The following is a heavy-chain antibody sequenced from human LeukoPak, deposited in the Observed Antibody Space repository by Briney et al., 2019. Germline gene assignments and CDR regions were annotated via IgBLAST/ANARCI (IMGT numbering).Heavy chain of an antibody. CDR3: ASSSEDYGHYYYFDY. CDR1: GYTFTGYY. J-gene: IGHJ4*02. Sequence: ASVKVSCKASGYTFTGYYMHWVRQAPGQGLEWMGWINPNSGGTNYAQKFQGWVTMTRDTSISTAYMELSRLRSDDTAVYYCASSSEDYGHYYYFDYWGQGTLVTVSS. D-gene: IGHD4-17*01. V-gene: IGHV1-2*04. CDR2: INPNSGGT.